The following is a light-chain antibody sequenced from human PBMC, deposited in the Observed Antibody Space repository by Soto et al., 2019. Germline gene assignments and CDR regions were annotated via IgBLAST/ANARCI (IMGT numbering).Light chain of an antibody. Sequence: VVMTKSPLSLPVILGQPASISCSSSQSLVYIEGNTYLRWFQQRPGQSPRRRLYRVSNRESGVPDRFSGSGSGTDLTLNISRVEAEDVGVYYSMQAAHWPRTFGQGTRLEIK. V-gene: IGKV2-30*01. J-gene: IGKJ5*01. CDR3: MQAAHWPRT. CDR1: QSLVYIEGNTY. CDR2: RVS.